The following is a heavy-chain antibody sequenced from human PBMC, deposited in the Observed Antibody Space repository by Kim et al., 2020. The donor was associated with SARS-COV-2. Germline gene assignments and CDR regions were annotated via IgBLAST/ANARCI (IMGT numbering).Heavy chain of an antibody. V-gene: IGHV3-7*01. CDR2: IKQDGSEK. J-gene: IGHJ6*02. CDR3: ARGRTMDV. Sequence: GGSLRLSCAASGFTFSTYWMNWGRQAPGKGLEWVANIKQDGSEKYDVDSVKGRFTISRDNAQNSLYLQMNSQRAEDTAVYYCARGRTMDVWGQGPTVTVSS. CDR1: GFTFSTYW.